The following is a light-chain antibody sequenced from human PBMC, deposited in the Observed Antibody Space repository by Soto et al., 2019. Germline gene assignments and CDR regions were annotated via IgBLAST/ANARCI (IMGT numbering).Light chain of an antibody. V-gene: IGLV1-40*03. CDR3: QSYDSSLSRRWV. J-gene: IGLJ3*02. CDR1: SSNIGAGYP. CDR2: G. Sequence: QAVVTQPPSVSGAPGQRVTISCTGSSSNIGAGYPVHWYQQLPGTAPKLLVAGNRPSGVPDRFSVSKSGASASLAITGLQAKDEADYYCQSYDSSLSRRWVFGGGTKLTVL.